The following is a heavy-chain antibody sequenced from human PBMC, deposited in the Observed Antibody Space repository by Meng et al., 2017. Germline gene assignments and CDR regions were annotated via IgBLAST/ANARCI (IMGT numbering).Heavy chain of an antibody. J-gene: IGHJ4*02. V-gene: IGHV3-11*01. CDR3: ARDLGIPPDYFDY. D-gene: IGHD2-21*01. Sequence: QGQLWEFGGGLVKPGGSLRLSCAASGFTFRDYYMSWIRQGPGKGLEWVSYISSSGSTIYYADSVKGRFTISRDNAKNSLYLQMNSLRAEDTAVYYCARDLGIPPDYFDYWGQGTLVTVSS. CDR2: ISSSGSTI. CDR1: GFTFRDYY.